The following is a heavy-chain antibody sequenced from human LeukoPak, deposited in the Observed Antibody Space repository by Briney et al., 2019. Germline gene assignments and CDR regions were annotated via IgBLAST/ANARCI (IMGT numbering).Heavy chain of an antibody. D-gene: IGHD4-17*01. V-gene: IGHV1-2*02. Sequence: GASVKVSCKASGYTFTGYYMHWVRQAPGQGLEWMGWINPNSGGTNYAQKFQGRVTMTRDTSISTAYMELSRLRAEDTALYYCAKDIWPGMTTVTTFDYWGQGTLVTVSS. CDR3: AKDIWPGMTTVTTFDY. J-gene: IGHJ4*02. CDR2: INPNSGGT. CDR1: GYTFTGYY.